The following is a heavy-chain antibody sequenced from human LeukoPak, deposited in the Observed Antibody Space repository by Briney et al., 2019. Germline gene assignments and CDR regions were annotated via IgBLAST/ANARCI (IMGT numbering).Heavy chain of an antibody. CDR2: IIPIFGTA. J-gene: IGHJ4*02. D-gene: IGHD3-10*01. CDR1: GGTFSSYA. V-gene: IGHV1-69*01. Sequence: WASVKVSCKASGGTFSSYAISWVRQAPGQGLEWMGGIIPIFGTANYAQKFQGRVTITADESTSTAYMELSSLRSEDTAVYYCARVVRLWFGDGGPFDYWGQGTLVTVSS. CDR3: ARVVRLWFGDGGPFDY.